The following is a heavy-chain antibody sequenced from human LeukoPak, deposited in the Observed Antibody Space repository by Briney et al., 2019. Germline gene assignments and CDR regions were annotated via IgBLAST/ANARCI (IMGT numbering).Heavy chain of an antibody. CDR2: ISSSSSYI. CDR1: GFTFSSYS. J-gene: IGHJ5*02. V-gene: IGHV3-21*01. Sequence: GGSLRPSCAASGFTFSSYSMNWVRQAPGKGLEWVSSISSSSSYIYYADSVKGRFTISRDNAKNSLYLQMNSLRAEDTAVYYCARDSGWGSSYWFDPWGQGTLVTVSS. D-gene: IGHD3-16*01. CDR3: ARDSGWGSSYWFDP.